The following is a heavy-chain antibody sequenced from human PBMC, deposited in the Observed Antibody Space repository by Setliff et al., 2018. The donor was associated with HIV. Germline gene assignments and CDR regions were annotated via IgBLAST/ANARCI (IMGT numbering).Heavy chain of an antibody. J-gene: IGHJ4*02. V-gene: IGHV4-31*03. Sequence: SETLSLTCTVSGGSISSGGYYWSWIRQHPGKGLEWIGYIYYSGSTYYNPSLKSRVTISVDTSKNQFSLKLSSVTAADTAVYYCARVPPLKAFGGVISVYYFDYWGQGTLVTSPQ. D-gene: IGHD3-16*02. CDR2: IYYSGST. CDR1: GGSISSGGYY. CDR3: ARVPPLKAFGGVISVYYFDY.